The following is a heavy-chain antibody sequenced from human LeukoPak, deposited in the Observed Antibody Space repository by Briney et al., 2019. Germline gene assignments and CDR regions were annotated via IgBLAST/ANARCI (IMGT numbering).Heavy chain of an antibody. D-gene: IGHD3-10*01. Sequence: HAGGSLRLSCAAFGFKSSISAMSWVLQARGKGLEWVSVVGGSGETTNYADSVKGRFTISRDRSKTTVFLQMNSLRVEDTGVYYCASKFGESYHYYYGLDVWGQGTTVTVSS. CDR1: GFKSSISA. V-gene: IGHV3-23*01. CDR2: VGGSGETT. J-gene: IGHJ6*02. CDR3: ASKFGESYHYYYGLDV.